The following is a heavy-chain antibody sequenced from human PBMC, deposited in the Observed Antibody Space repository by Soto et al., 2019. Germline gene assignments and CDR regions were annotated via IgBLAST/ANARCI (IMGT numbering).Heavy chain of an antibody. D-gene: IGHD1-26*01. CDR1: GFIVSDSY. CDR3: ARGTVGTTS. V-gene: IGHV3-66*01. J-gene: IGHJ5*02. Sequence: EVQLVEYGGGLVQPGGSLRLSCAATGFIVSDSYMSLVRQAPGKGLEWVSLIYTVGTTYYADSVKGRFTISRDNSKNTLYLQMNSLSPDDTAVYYCARGTVGTTSWGQGTLVTVSS. CDR2: IYTVGTT.